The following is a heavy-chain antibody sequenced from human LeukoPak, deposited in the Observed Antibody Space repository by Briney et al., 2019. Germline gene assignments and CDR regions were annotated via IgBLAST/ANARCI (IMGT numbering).Heavy chain of an antibody. CDR1: GYTLTELS. J-gene: IGHJ4*02. CDR3: ATDYDILTGFDY. CDR2: FDPEDGET. V-gene: IGHV1-24*01. D-gene: IGHD3-9*01. Sequence: ASVKVSCKVSGYTLTELSMHWVRQAPGKGLGWMGGFDPEDGETIYAQKFQGRVTVTEDTSTDTAYMELSSLGSEDTAVYYCATDYDILTGFDYWGQGTLVTVSS.